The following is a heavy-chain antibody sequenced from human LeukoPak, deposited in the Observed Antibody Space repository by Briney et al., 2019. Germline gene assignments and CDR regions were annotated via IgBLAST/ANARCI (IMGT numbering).Heavy chain of an antibody. J-gene: IGHJ6*03. CDR3: ARGQRGYSYPTPRGYMDV. CDR1: GGSFSGYY. D-gene: IGHD5-18*01. CDR2: INHSGST. Sequence: PSETLSLTCAVYGGSFSGYYWSWIRQPPGKGLEWIGEINHSGSTNYNPSLKSRVTISVDTSKNQFSLKLSSVTAADTAVYYCARGQRGYSYPTPRGYMDVWGKGTTVTVSS. V-gene: IGHV4-34*01.